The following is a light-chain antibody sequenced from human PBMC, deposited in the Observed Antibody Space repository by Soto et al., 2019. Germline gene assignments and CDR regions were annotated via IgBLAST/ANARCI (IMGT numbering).Light chain of an antibody. Sequence: QAVVTQPASVSGSPGQSITISCTGTSSDVGGYHYVSWYQQYPGMAPKLIIYDVNNRPSGVSDRFSGSKSGNTASLTISWLQADDEADYYCSSFGPNSIRVFGIGTKLTVL. J-gene: IGLJ1*01. CDR3: SSFGPNSIRV. CDR2: DVN. CDR1: SSDVGGYHY. V-gene: IGLV2-14*03.